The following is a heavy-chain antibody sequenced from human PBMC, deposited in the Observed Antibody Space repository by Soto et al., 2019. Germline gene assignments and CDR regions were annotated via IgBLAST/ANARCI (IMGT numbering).Heavy chain of an antibody. V-gene: IGHV1-3*01. D-gene: IGHD3-22*01. CDR2: INAGNGNT. CDR3: AREGVPGYYDSRGNAFDI. J-gene: IGHJ3*02. Sequence: GASVKVSCKASGYTFTSYAMHWVRQAPGQRLEWMGWINAGNGNTKYSQKFQGRVTITRDTSASTAYMELSSLRSEDTAVYYCAREGVPGYYDSRGNAFDIWGQGTMVTVSS. CDR1: GYTFTSYA.